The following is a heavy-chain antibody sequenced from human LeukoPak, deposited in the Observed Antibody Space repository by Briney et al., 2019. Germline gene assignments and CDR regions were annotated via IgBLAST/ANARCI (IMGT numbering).Heavy chain of an antibody. CDR2: IFYSGST. J-gene: IGHJ4*02. CDR1: GGSISTSSYY. D-gene: IGHD1-1*01. Sequence: SETLSLTCTVSGGSISTSSYYWGWVRQPPGTGLEWIGNIFYSGSTYYSPSLKSRVTISLDTSRNQFSLKLSSVTAADTAVYYCARATAGTTLFEGIDYWGQGTLVTVSS. CDR3: ARATAGTTLFEGIDY. V-gene: IGHV4-39*07.